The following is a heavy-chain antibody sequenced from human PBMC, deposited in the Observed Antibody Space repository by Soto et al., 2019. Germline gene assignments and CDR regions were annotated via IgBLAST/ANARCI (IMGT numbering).Heavy chain of an antibody. CDR2: ISSSSSYI. J-gene: IGHJ5*01. D-gene: IGHD6-13*01. Sequence: PGVSLRLCWAASGFTFSSYSMNWVRQAPGKGLEWVSSISSSSSYIYYADSVKGRFTISRDNAKNPLYLQMNSLRAEDTAVYACASAIKHAPGIDAPGADSWGHAT. V-gene: IGHV3-21*01. CDR3: ASAIKHAPGIDAPGADS. CDR1: GFTFSSYS.